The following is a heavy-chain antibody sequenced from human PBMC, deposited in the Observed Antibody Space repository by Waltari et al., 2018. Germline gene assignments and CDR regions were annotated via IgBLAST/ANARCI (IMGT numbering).Heavy chain of an antibody. CDR2: VSHSGSS. V-gene: IGHV4-4*07. D-gene: IGHD3-16*01. Sequence: QVQLQESGPGLLKASETLSLTCAVSDVLVTNYSCRWIRQAAGKQLEWIGRVSHSGSSNYNPSLASRVQMYVDRSKNHFSLKLNSVTAADTAIYYCARDQHLAASRGFGMDVWGRGTTVTVSS. CDR1: DVLVTNYS. J-gene: IGHJ6*02. CDR3: ARDQHLAASRGFGMDV.